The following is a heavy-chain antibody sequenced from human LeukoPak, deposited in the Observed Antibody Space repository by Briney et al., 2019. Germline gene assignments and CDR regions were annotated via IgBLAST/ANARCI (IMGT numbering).Heavy chain of an antibody. CDR2: MNSDGTTT. V-gene: IGHV3-74*01. D-gene: IGHD3-16*02. CDR3: TIAGSYRFDY. J-gene: IGHJ4*02. CDR1: GFAFSSSW. Sequence: GGSLRLSCAGSGFAFSSSWMHWVRQAPGKGLVWVSRMNSDGTTTNYADSVKGRFTISRDNAKNTLYLQMNSLTVEDTAVYYCTIAGSYRFDYWGQGTLVTVAP.